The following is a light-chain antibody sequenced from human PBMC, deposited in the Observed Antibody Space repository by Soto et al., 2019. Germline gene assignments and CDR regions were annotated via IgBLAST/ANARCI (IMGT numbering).Light chain of an antibody. CDR1: SSDIGTYIY. CDR3: SSYTSSNSVV. J-gene: IGLJ2*01. CDR2: EVG. Sequence: QSALTQPASVSGSPGQSITISCTGTSSDIGTYIYVSWYLQHPGKAPKLLIYEVGNRPSGVSNRFSGSKSGTTASLTISGLQAEDEADYYSSSYTSSNSVVFGGGTKLTVL. V-gene: IGLV2-14*01.